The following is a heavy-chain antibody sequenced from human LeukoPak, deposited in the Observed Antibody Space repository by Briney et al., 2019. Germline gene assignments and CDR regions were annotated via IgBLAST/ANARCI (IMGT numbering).Heavy chain of an antibody. V-gene: IGHV4-34*01. CDR2: INHSGST. D-gene: IGHD3-3*01. Sequence: PSETLSLTCAVYGGSFSGYYWSWIRQPPGKGLEWIGEINHSGSTNYNPSLKSRVTISVDTSKNQFSLKLSSVTAADTAVYYCARAGNYDFRSGYYPSYYYMDVWGKGTTVTVSS. CDR1: GGSFSGYY. CDR3: ARAGNYDFRSGYYPSYYYMDV. J-gene: IGHJ6*03.